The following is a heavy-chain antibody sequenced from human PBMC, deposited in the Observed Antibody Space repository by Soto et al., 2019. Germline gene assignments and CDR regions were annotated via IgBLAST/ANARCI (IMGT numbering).Heavy chain of an antibody. V-gene: IGHV3-53*01. CDR2: IYSGGST. CDR1: GFTVSSNY. J-gene: IGHJ6*02. D-gene: IGHD3-10*01. CDR3: ARDLTMVRRYYYYGMDV. Sequence: GGSLRLSCAASGFTVSSNYMSWVRQAPGKGLEWVSVIYSGGSTYYADSVKGRFTISRDNSKNTLYLQMNSLRAEDTAVYYCARDLTMVRRYYYYGMDVWGQGTTVTVSS.